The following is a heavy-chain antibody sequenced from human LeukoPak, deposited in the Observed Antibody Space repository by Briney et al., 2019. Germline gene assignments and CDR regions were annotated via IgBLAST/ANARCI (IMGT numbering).Heavy chain of an antibody. CDR1: RDSVSRNNAA. V-gene: IGHV6-1*01. CDR2: VYYRSKWYI. CDR3: TRDGHAPRSPYYFDY. J-gene: IGHJ4*02. Sequence: SQTLSLTCAISRDSVSRNNAAWNWIRQSPSRGLEWLGRVYYRSKWYIDYEISVKSRITINPDTSKNQLSLQLKSVTPEDTAVYYCTRDGHAPRSPYYFDYWGQGTLVTVSS.